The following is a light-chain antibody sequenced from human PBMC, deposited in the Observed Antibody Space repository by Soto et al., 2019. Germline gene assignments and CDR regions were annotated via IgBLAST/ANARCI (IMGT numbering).Light chain of an antibody. V-gene: IGKV1-39*01. CDR1: QSISSY. Sequence: DLQMTQSPSSLSASVGDRVTITCRASQSISSYLNWYQQKPGKAPKLLIYAASSLQSGVPSRFSGSGSGTDFTLTISSLQPEDFATYYCQQSYSTPLTFRGGTKVEIK. J-gene: IGKJ4*01. CDR3: QQSYSTPLT. CDR2: AAS.